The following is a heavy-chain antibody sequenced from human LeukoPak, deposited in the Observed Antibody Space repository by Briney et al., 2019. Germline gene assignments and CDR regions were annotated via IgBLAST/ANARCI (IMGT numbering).Heavy chain of an antibody. D-gene: IGHD3-10*01. CDR1: GGSFSGYY. CDR2: INHSGST. CDR3: ARSGLEEYYYGSGSYFGEFDY. Sequence: PSETLSLTCAVYGGSFSGYYWSWIRQPPGKGLEWIGEINHSGSTNYNPSLKSRVTISVDTSKNQFSLKLRSVTAADTAVYYCARSGLEEYYYGSGSYFGEFDYWGQGTLVTVSS. V-gene: IGHV4-34*01. J-gene: IGHJ4*02.